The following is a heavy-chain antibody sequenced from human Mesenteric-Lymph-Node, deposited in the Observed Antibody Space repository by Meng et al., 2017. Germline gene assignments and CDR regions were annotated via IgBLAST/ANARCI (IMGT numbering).Heavy chain of an antibody. J-gene: IGHJ4*02. CDR1: GFPFSSYW. Sequence: GGSLRLSCAASGFPFSSYWRGWVGQAPGKGLEWVANINGDGSQKYYEASVKGRFTISRDNAENSLFLQMNSLGAEDTAVYYCTREEVWGQGTQVTVSS. CDR2: INGDGSQK. V-gene: IGHV3-7*01. CDR3: TREEV.